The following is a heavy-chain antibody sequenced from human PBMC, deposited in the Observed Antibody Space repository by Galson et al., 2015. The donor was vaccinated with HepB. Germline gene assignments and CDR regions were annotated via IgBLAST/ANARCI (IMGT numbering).Heavy chain of an antibody. CDR3: ARLNPMISYTFDI. J-gene: IGHJ3*02. Sequence: SLRLSCAASGFTFSNYDMYWVRQAPGKGLEYVSGISSNGGSTYYANSVKGRFTISRDNSKNTLYLQMGSLRAEDMAVYYCARLNPMISYTFDIWGQGTMVTVSS. D-gene: IGHD3-22*01. V-gene: IGHV3-64*01. CDR2: ISSNGGST. CDR1: GFTFSNYD.